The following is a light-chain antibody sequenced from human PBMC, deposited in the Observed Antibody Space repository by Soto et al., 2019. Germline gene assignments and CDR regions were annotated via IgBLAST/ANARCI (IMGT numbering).Light chain of an antibody. CDR3: QQYNDYIT. V-gene: IGKV1-5*01. CDR2: AAS. J-gene: IGKJ5*01. CDR1: QSISTW. Sequence: DIQMTQSPSTLSGSVGDRVTITCRASQSISTWLAWYQQKPGKAPKLLIYAASTLENGVPTRFSGTGSETEFTLTVNSLQPDDSATDYCQQYNDYITFGQGTRLEIK.